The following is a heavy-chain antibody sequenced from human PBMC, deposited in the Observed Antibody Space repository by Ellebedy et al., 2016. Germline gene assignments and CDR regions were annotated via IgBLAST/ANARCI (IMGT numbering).Heavy chain of an antibody. CDR2: VYSIGNT. D-gene: IGHD4-23*01. CDR1: AGSLSGSAYY. CDR3: ARDYRGNSFFVGY. V-gene: IGHV4-39*07. J-gene: IGHJ4*02. Sequence: SETLSLTXTVSAGSLSGSAYYWACCRRPPGKRPAWIGSVYSIGNTNSNPSLKSRVTVSVDTSKNQFSLKLSSVTAADTGVYYCARDYRGNSFFVGYWGQGTLVTVSS.